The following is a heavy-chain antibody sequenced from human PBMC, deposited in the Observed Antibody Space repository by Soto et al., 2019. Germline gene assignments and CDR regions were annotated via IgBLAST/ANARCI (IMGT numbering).Heavy chain of an antibody. V-gene: IGHV1-18*01. Sequence: QVQLVQSGAEVKKPGASVKVSCKASGYTFTSYGISWVRQAPGQGLEWMGWISAYNGNTNYAQKLQGRVTLTTETATSPADRELRRLGSDDTAVYYCARDCAAAGPFDYWGQGTLVTVSS. J-gene: IGHJ4*02. CDR1: GYTFTSYG. CDR2: ISAYNGNT. D-gene: IGHD6-13*01. CDR3: ARDCAAAGPFDY.